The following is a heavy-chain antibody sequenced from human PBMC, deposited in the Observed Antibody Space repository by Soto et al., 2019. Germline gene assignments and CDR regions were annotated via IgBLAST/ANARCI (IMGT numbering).Heavy chain of an antibody. CDR3: ARHPERIAQIGWFDP. J-gene: IGHJ5*02. V-gene: IGHV1-18*01. CDR2: ISTYKGNT. Sequence: ASVKVSCKTSGYTFTSYGSSCVRQAPGQGLEWMGWISTYKGNTNYAQKFQGRVTMTTDTSTSTAYMELRSLRSDDTAVYYCARHPERIAQIGWFDPWGQGTLVTVSS. D-gene: IGHD6-13*01. CDR1: GYTFTSYG.